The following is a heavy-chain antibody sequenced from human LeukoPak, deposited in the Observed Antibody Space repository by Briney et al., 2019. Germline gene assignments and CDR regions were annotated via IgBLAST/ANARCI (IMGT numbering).Heavy chain of an antibody. D-gene: IGHD3-3*01. CDR2: ISSSSSYI. Sequence: MSGGSQRLSCAASGFMFSGYSMNWVRQAPGKGLEWVSSISSSSSYIYYADSVRGRFTISRDNAKDSLYLQMNSLRAEDTAVYYCARDPNYDFWSGYYIAYFDYWGQGTLVTVSS. V-gene: IGHV3-21*01. CDR3: ARDPNYDFWSGYYIAYFDY. J-gene: IGHJ4*02. CDR1: GFMFSGYS.